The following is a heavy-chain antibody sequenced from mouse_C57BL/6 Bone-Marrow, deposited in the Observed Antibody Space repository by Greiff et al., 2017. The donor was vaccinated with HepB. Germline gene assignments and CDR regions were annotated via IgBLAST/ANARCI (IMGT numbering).Heavy chain of an antibody. Sequence: QVQLKESGAELARPGASVKLSCKASGYTFTSYGISWVKQRTGQGLEWIGEIYPRSGNTYYNEKFKGKATLTADKSSSTAYMELRSLTSEDSAVYFCARGGGSRGTWFAYWGQGTLVTVSA. CDR3: ARGGGSRGTWFAY. D-gene: IGHD1-1*01. J-gene: IGHJ3*01. CDR1: GYTFTSYG. CDR2: IYPRSGNT. V-gene: IGHV1-81*01.